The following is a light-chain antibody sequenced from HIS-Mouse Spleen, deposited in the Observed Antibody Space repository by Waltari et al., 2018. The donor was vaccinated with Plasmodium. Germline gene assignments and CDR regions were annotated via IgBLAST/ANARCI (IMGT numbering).Light chain of an antibody. CDR3: YSTDSSGNHRV. CDR2: EDS. CDR1: ALPKKY. J-gene: IGLJ3*02. Sequence: SYELTQPPSVSVSPGQTARITCRGDALPKKYAYWYQHKSGQAHVLVIYEDSQRPSGIPERFSGSSSGTMATLTISGAQVEDEADYYCYSTDSSGNHRVFGGGTKLTVL. V-gene: IGLV3-10*01.